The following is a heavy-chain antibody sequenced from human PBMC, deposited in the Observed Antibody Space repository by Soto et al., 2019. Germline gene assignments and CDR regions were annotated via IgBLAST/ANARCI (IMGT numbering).Heavy chain of an antibody. CDR1: GVTFSSHA. D-gene: IGHD2-15*01. J-gene: IGHJ6*04. Sequence: WGSILLSCPASGVTFSSHAVHWVCKATGKGLKYVYTISSNWGSTYYADSVKDRFTTSRDNSKNTLYLQMSSLRAEHTAVYYCVKVGVGCSGGSCYSGVYGMDVWGKGTTVTVSS. V-gene: IGHV3-64D*06. CDR2: ISSNWGST. CDR3: VKVGVGCSGGSCYSGVYGMDV.